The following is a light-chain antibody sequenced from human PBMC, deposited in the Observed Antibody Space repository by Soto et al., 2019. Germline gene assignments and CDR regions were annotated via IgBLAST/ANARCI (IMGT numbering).Light chain of an antibody. J-gene: IGLJ2*01. CDR2: DVS. CDR3: NSYTRSSTVV. Sequence: QSVLTQPASVSGSPGQSITISCTGTSSDVGGYNYVSWYQQHPGKAPKLMIYDVSNRPSGVSNRFSGSKSGNTASLTISGLQAEDEADYYCNSYTRSSTVVFGGGTKLTVL. CDR1: SSDVGGYNY. V-gene: IGLV2-14*01.